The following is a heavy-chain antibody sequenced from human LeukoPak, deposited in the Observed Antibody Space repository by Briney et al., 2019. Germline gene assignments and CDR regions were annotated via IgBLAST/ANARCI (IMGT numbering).Heavy chain of an antibody. J-gene: IGHJ4*02. D-gene: IGHD4-17*01. CDR1: GFTFSDST. V-gene: IGHV3-73*01. Sequence: PGGSLRLSCAASGFTFSDSTIHWVRQASGKGLEWVGRIKSRTNKYATAYAASVKGRFTISRDDSKNTAYLQMRSLKTEDTALYYCTRDGDSVYWGQGTLVTVSS. CDR3: TRDGDSVY. CDR2: IKSRTNKYAT.